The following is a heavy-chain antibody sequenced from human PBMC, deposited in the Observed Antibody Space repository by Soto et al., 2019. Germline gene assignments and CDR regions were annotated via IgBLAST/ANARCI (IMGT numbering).Heavy chain of an antibody. J-gene: IGHJ3*02. CDR1: GFTFSSYG. CDR2: IWYDGSNK. Sequence: HPGGSLRLSCAASGFTFSSYGMHWVRQAPGKGLEWVAVIWYDGSNKYYADSVKGRFTISRDNSKNTLYLQMNSLRAEDTAVYYCARDLGSLGYCSGGSCYSDDAFDIWAQGTMVTVSS. CDR3: ARDLGSLGYCSGGSCYSDDAFDI. D-gene: IGHD2-15*01. V-gene: IGHV3-33*01.